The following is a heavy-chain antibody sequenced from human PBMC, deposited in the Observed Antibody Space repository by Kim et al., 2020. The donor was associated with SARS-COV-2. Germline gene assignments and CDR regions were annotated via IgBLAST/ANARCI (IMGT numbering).Heavy chain of an antibody. V-gene: IGHV3-7*01. CDR3: ARDRSGDYYYGMDV. J-gene: IGHJ6*02. Sequence: YVDPVKGRFTISRDNAKNSLYLQMNSLRAEDTAVYYCARDRSGDYYYGMDVWGQGTTVTVSS. D-gene: IGHD1-26*01.